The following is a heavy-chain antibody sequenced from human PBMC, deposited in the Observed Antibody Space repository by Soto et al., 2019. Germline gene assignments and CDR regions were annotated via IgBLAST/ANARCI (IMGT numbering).Heavy chain of an antibody. CDR2: ISAYNDYT. Sequence: ASMKVSCEASGYAFIRYGSTWVRQAPGQGLEWMGWISAYNDYTIYAQKLQGRVTMTTDTSTRIVYMELRGLKYDDTAVYYCSTDGLLRGATNDYWGRGTLVTVSS. J-gene: IGHJ4*02. CDR3: STDGLLRGATNDY. D-gene: IGHD1-26*01. V-gene: IGHV1-18*01. CDR1: GYAFIRYG.